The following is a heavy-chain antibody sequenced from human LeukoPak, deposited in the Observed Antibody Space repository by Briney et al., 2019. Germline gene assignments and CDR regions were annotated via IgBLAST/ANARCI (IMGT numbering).Heavy chain of an antibody. Sequence: SETLSLTCTVSGGSISISSYYWGWIRQPPGKGLEWIGSNYCSGISYDNPTRKSRITISVYTSKNQFSLKMGSVAAADTAVYYCARHRSPRIVVYFDYWGQGTLVTVSS. CDR2: NYCSGIS. CDR1: GGSISISSYY. D-gene: IGHD1-26*01. V-gene: IGHV4-39*01. J-gene: IGHJ4*02. CDR3: ARHRSPRIVVYFDY.